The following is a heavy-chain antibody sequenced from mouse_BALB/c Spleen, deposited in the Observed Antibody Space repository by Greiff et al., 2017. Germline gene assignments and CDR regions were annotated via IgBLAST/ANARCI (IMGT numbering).Heavy chain of an antibody. D-gene: IGHD2-1*01. CDR2: IYPYNGGT. V-gene: IGHV1S29*02. J-gene: IGHJ2*01. CDR3: AREDGNYVLNFDY. Sequence: VQLKQSGPELVKPGASVKISCKASGYTFTDYNMHWVKQSHGKSLEWIGYIYPYNGGTGYNQKFKSKATLTVDNSSSTAYMELRSLTSEDSAVYYCAREDGNYVLNFDYWGQGTTLTVSS. CDR1: GYTFTDYN.